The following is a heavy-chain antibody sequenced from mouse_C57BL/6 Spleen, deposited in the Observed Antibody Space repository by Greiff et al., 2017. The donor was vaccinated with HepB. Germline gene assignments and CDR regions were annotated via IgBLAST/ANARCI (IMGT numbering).Heavy chain of an antibody. J-gene: IGHJ2*01. D-gene: IGHD1-1*01. CDR3: ARLSSFITTVHFDY. Sequence: VQLQQSGPELVKPGASVKISCKASGYTFTDYYMNWVKQSHGKSLEWIGDINPNNGGTSYNQKFKGKATLTVDTSSSTAYMELRSLTSEDSAVYYCARLSSFITTVHFDYWGQGTTLTVSS. CDR2: INPNNGGT. CDR1: GYTFTDYY. V-gene: IGHV1-26*01.